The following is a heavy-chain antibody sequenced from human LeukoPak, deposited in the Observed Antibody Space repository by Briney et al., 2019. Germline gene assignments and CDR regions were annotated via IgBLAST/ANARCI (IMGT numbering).Heavy chain of an antibody. CDR2: IHYTVGA. D-gene: IGHD3-10*01. CDR3: ASRKARHKGEACDI. V-gene: IGHV4-59*08. Sequence: PQTLSLTCTLSLGSITGYYWIWIPGPPQRGVERVAYIHYTVGANYTPSFKSRATISLYTSKNPFSPWLSSVTTPDTGLYYCASRKARHKGEACDIWGQGTLVTVSS. CDR1: LGSITGYY. J-gene: IGHJ3*02.